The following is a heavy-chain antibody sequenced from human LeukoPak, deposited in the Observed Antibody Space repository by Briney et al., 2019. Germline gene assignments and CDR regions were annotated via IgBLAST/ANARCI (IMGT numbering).Heavy chain of an antibody. V-gene: IGHV3-23*01. D-gene: IGHD3-9*01. CDR3: AKGRLVPDY. CDR1: GFTFSSYA. CDR2: ISGSDGRT. Sequence: PGGSLRLSCAASGFTFSSYAMSCVRQAPGKGLEGGAPISGSDGRTYYADSVRGRFTISRDNSKNTLYLQMNSLRAEDTAVYYCAKGRLVPDYWGQGILVTVSS. J-gene: IGHJ4*02.